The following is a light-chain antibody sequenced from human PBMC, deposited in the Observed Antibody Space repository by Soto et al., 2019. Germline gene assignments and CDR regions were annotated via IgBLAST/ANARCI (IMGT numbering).Light chain of an antibody. CDR1: QSISSW. V-gene: IGKV1-5*03. CDR3: QQYRT. J-gene: IGKJ1*01. CDR2: KAS. Sequence: DIQMTQSPSTLSASVGDRVTITCRASQSISSWLAWYQQKPGKAPMLLIYKASSLESGVPSRFSGSGSGTEFTLTISSLQPDDFATYYCQQYRTFGQGTKVEIK.